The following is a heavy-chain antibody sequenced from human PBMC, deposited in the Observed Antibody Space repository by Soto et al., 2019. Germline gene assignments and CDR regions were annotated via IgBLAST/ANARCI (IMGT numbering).Heavy chain of an antibody. J-gene: IGHJ4*02. V-gene: IGHV4-34*01. CDR2: INQSGST. Sequence: SETLSLTCAVYGGSFSGYYWSWIRQPPGKGLEWIGEINQSGSTNYNPSLKSRVTISVDTSKNKFSLKLSSVTAADTAVYYCARGNDGRYSVSWGQGTLITVSS. D-gene: IGHD1-26*01. CDR3: ARGNDGRYSVS. CDR1: GGSFSGYY.